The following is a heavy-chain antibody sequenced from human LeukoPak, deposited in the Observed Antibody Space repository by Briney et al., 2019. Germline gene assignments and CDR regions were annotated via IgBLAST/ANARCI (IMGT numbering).Heavy chain of an antibody. J-gene: IGHJ3*02. D-gene: IGHD3-10*01. V-gene: IGHV3-9*01. CDR3: AKGFGLQILSNAFDI. CDR1: GFTFSSYA. CDR2: ISWNSGSI. Sequence: SGGSLRLSCAASGFTFSSYAMSWVRQAPGKGLEWVSGISWNSGSIGYADPVKGRFTISRDNAKNSLYLQMNSLRAEDTALYYCAKGFGLQILSNAFDIWGQGTMVTVSS.